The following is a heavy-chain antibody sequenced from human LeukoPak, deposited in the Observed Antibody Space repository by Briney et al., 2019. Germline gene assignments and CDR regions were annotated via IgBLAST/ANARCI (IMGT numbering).Heavy chain of an antibody. CDR3: ARVDSAIYSSEHYYYYGMDV. CDR2: INPYSGGT. CDR1: GYTFTGYY. Sequence: ASVKVSCKASGYTFTGYYMHWVRQAPGQGLEWMGWINPYSGGTNHAQKFQGRFTMTRDTSISTAYMELSRLRSDDTAVYYCARVDSAIYSSEHYYYYGMDVWGQGTTVTVSS. D-gene: IGHD6-25*01. V-gene: IGHV1-2*02. J-gene: IGHJ6*02.